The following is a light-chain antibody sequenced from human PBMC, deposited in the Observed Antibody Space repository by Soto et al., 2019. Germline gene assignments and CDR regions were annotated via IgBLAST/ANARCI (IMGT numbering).Light chain of an antibody. CDR1: GVDVGSYNR. Sequence: SALTQPASVCGSPGQSITISGSVTGVDVGSYNRVSWYQQHPGKAPKLIIYEVTDRPSGVSNRFSGSKSGNTASLTISGPQAEDEAEYYCSSYTNINTRACVFGTGTKVTVL. V-gene: IGLV2-14*01. CDR2: EVT. J-gene: IGLJ1*01. CDR3: SSYTNINTRACV.